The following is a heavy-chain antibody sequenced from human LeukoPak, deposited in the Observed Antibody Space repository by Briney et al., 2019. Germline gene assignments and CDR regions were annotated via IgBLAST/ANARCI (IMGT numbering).Heavy chain of an antibody. V-gene: IGHV3-43*02. CDR3: TKDFNWNYGRPDY. J-gene: IGHJ4*02. Sequence: EASMSLCCAASGSTFDDYAMHWVRKAPGKRLELVSLISGDGGSTYYADSVKGRFTISRDNSKNSLYLQMNSLRTEDTALYYCTKDFNWNYGRPDYWGQGTLVTVSS. D-gene: IGHD1-7*01. CDR1: GSTFDDYA. CDR2: ISGDGGST.